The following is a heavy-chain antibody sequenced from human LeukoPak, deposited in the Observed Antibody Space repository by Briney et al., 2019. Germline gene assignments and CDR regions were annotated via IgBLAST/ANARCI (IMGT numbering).Heavy chain of an antibody. CDR1: GGSISSGGYY. Sequence: PSETLSLTCTVSGGSISSGGYYWSWIRQHPGKGLEWIGYIYYSGSTYYNPSLKSRVTISVDTSKNQFSLKLSSVTAADTAVYYCARGHPYDSSGYYPSPPFDYWGQGTLVTVSS. V-gene: IGHV4-31*03. CDR2: IYYSGST. J-gene: IGHJ4*02. CDR3: ARGHPYDSSGYYPSPPFDY. D-gene: IGHD3-22*01.